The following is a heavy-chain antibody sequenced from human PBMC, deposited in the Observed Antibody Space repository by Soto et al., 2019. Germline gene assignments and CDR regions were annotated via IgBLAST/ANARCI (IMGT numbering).Heavy chain of an antibody. D-gene: IGHD3-9*01. Sequence: SETLSLTCTVSGVSISSYYWSWIRQPPGKGLEWIGYIYYSGSTNYNPSLKSRVTISVDTSKNQFSLKLSSVTAADTAVYYCARARDISLYGMDVWGQGTTVTVSS. J-gene: IGHJ6*02. V-gene: IGHV4-59*01. CDR2: IYYSGST. CDR1: GVSISSYY. CDR3: ARARDISLYGMDV.